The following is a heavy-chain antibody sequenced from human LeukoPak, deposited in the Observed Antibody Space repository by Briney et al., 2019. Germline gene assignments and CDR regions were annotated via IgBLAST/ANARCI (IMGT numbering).Heavy chain of an antibody. V-gene: IGHV3-74*01. CDR3: ARGRPHGNDY. Sequence: GGSLRLSCAASGFFFSGYWMNWVRQAPGKGLVWVSRIASDGSSTTYADSVKGRFSISRDNAKNTLYLQMNSLRVEDTAVYYCARGRPHGNDYWGQGTLVTVSS. J-gene: IGHJ4*02. CDR2: IASDGSST. D-gene: IGHD4-23*01. CDR1: GFFFSGYW.